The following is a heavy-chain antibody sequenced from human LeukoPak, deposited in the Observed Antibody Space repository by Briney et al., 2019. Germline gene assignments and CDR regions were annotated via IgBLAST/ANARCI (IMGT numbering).Heavy chain of an antibody. Sequence: PGGSLRLSCAASGFTLSSYSMNWVRQAPGKGLEWVSSISSSSSYIYYADSVKGRFTISRDNSKNILYLQMNSLRVEDMAVYYCARGRGEVAGDTFDMWGQGTMVTVSS. CDR3: ARGRGEVAGDTFDM. D-gene: IGHD6-19*01. CDR1: GFTLSSYS. V-gene: IGHV3-21*04. J-gene: IGHJ3*02. CDR2: ISSSSSYI.